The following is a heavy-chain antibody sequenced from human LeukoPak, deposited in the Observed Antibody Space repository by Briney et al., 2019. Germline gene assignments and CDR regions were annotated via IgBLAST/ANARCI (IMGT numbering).Heavy chain of an antibody. Sequence: QTGGSLRLSCAASGFPFSKYAMNWVRQAPGKGLEWVSSISSSGDETNSADSVKGRFTISRDNSKNTLYLQMNSLRAEGTAVYYCARDRRIIFDWSYTFDYWGQGTLVTVSS. J-gene: IGHJ4*02. V-gene: IGHV3-23*01. D-gene: IGHD3-9*01. CDR1: GFPFSKYA. CDR2: ISSSGDET. CDR3: ARDRRIIFDWSYTFDY.